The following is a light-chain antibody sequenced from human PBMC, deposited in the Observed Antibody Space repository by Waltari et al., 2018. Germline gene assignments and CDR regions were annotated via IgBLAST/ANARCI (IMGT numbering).Light chain of an antibody. CDR3: KHYKSYRT. V-gene: IGKV1-5*03. CDR2: KTS. CDR1: QSIDRW. Sequence: DIQVTQSPSTLSASVGDRVTITCRASQSIDRWLAWYQQKPGKAPKLLIYKTSSLESRVPSRFSGSGYGIEFTLTISSMQPDDFATYYCKHYKSYRTFDQGTKVEIK. J-gene: IGKJ1*01.